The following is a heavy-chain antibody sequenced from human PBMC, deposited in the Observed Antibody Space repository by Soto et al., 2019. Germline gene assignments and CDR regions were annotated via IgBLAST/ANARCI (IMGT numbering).Heavy chain of an antibody. CDR1: GGTFSSYA. J-gene: IGHJ4*02. D-gene: IGHD3-22*01. CDR2: IIPIFGTA. CDR3: ASGLYDSSGYYSHYYFDY. V-gene: IGHV1-69*13. Sequence: ASVKVSCKASGGTFSSYAISWVRQAPGQGLEWMGGIIPIFGTANYAQKFQGRVTITADESTSTAYMELSSLRSEDTAVYYCASGLYDSSGYYSHYYFDYWGQGTLVTVSS.